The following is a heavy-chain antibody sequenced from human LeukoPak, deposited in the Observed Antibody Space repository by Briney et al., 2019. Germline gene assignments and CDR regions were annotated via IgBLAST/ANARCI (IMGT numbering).Heavy chain of an antibody. CDR3: AETLERFLEWLPPYCYYYMDV. CDR2: ISGSGGST. V-gene: IGHV3-23*01. Sequence: GGSLRLSCAASGFTFSSYAMSWVRQAPGKGLEWVSAISGSGGSTYYADSVKGRFTISRDNSKNTLYLQMNSLRAEDTAVYYCAETLERFLEWLPPYCYYYMDVWGKGTTVTVSS. CDR1: GFTFSSYA. J-gene: IGHJ6*03. D-gene: IGHD3-3*01.